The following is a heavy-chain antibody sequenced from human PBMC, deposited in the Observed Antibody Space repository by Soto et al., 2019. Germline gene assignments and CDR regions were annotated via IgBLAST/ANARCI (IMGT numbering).Heavy chain of an antibody. V-gene: IGHV3-23*01. J-gene: IGHJ4*02. D-gene: IGHD3-3*01. CDR1: GFTFSSYA. Sequence: GGSLRLSCAASGFTFSSYAMSWVRQAPGKGLEWASAISGSGGSTYYADSVKGRFTISRDNSKNTLYLQMNSLRAEDTAVYYCAKRPTIFGVVISYFDYWGQGTLVTVSS. CDR3: AKRPTIFGVVISYFDY. CDR2: ISGSGGST.